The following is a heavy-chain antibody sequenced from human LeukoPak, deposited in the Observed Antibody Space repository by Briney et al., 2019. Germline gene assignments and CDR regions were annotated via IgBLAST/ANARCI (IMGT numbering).Heavy chain of an antibody. CDR3: ARDRSYYGSGSYLFY. CDR2: IIPILGIA. D-gene: IGHD3-10*01. Sequence: ASVKVSCKASGGTFSSYAISWVRQAPGQGLEWMGRIIPILGIANYAQKFPGRVTITSDKSTRTAYMELSSLRSEDTAVYYCARDRSYYGSGSYLFYWGQGTLVTVSS. J-gene: IGHJ4*02. V-gene: IGHV1-69*04. CDR1: GGTFSSYA.